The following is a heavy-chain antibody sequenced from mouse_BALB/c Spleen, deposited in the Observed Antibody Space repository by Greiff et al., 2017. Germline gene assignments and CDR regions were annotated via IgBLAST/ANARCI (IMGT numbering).Heavy chain of an antibody. D-gene: IGHD1-1*01. J-gene: IGHJ1*01. Sequence: EVMLVESGGGLVKPGGSLKLSCAASGFTFSSYAMSWVRQSPEKRLEWVAEISSGGSYTYYPDTVTGRFTISRDNAKNTLYLEMSSLRSEDTAMYYCARPPGSSFWYFDVWGAGTTVTVSS. CDR3: ARPPGSSFWYFDV. V-gene: IGHV5-9-4*01. CDR2: ISSGGSYT. CDR1: GFTFSSYA.